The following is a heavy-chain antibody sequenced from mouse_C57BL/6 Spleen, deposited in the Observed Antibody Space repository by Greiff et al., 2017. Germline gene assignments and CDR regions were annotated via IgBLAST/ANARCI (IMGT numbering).Heavy chain of an antibody. Sequence: VQLQQSGAELVRPGASVKLSCTASGFNIKDDYMHWVKQRPEQGLEWIGWIDPENGDTEYASKFQGKATITADTSSNTAYLQLSSLTSEDTAVYYCTTDGYYDAMDYWGQGTSATVSS. D-gene: IGHD2-3*01. CDR3: TTDGYYDAMDY. CDR2: IDPENGDT. V-gene: IGHV14-4*01. CDR1: GFNIKDDY. J-gene: IGHJ4*01.